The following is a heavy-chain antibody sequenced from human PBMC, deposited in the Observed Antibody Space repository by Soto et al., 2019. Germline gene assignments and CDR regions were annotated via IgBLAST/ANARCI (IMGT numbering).Heavy chain of an antibody. V-gene: IGHV4-59*12. CDR3: ARAAVSVVAATWGVFEI. CDR2: IYYSGST. Sequence: SETLSLTCTVSGGSISSYYWSWIRQPPGKGLEWIGYIYYSGSTNYNPSLKSRVTISVDTSKNQFSLKLSSVPAADTAVYYCARAAVSVVAATWGVFEIWGKGKLDPVS. CDR1: GGSISSYY. J-gene: IGHJ3*02. D-gene: IGHD2-15*01.